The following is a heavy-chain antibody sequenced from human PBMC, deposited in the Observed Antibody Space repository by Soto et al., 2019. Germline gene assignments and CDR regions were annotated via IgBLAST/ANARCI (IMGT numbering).Heavy chain of an antibody. D-gene: IGHD6-13*01. CDR1: GGSISSSSYY. CDR3: ARPSSSWYGFDY. CDR2: IYYSGST. Sequence: ASETLSLTCTVSGGSISSSSYYWGWIRQPPGKGLEWIGSIYYSGSTYYNPSLKSRVTISVDTSKNQFSLKLSSVTAADTAVYYCARPSSSWYGFDYWGQGTLVTVSS. J-gene: IGHJ4*02. V-gene: IGHV4-39*01.